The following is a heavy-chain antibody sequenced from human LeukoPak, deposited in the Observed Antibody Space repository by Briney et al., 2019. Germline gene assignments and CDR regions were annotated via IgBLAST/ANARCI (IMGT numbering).Heavy chain of an antibody. CDR1: GFTFSSYA. J-gene: IGHJ6*02. V-gene: IGHV3-30*18. CDR3: AKDNGGLVYYGMDV. Sequence: PGGSLRLSCAASGFTFSSYAMSWVRQAPGKGLEWVAVISYDGSNKYYADSVKGRFTISRDNSKNTLYLQMNSLRAEDTAVYYCAKDNGGLVYYGMDVWGQGTTVTVSS. CDR2: ISYDGSNK.